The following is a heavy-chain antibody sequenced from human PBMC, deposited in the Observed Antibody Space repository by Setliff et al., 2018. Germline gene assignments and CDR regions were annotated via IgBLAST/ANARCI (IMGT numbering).Heavy chain of an antibody. CDR3: ARDTDIGYFWSGYYIQGRFDP. J-gene: IGHJ5*02. Sequence: ASVKVSCKASVYTFTSYGMHWVRQALGQRLEWMGWINAGNGNTKYSQKFQGRVTITRDTTASTASMALSSLRSEATALYHCARDTDIGYFWSGYYIQGRFDPGGQGTLVTVPQ. D-gene: IGHD3-3*01. CDR2: INAGNGNT. CDR1: VYTFTSYG. V-gene: IGHV1-3*01.